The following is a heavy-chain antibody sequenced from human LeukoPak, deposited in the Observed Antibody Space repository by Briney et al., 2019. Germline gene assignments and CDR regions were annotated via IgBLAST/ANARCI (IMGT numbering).Heavy chain of an antibody. D-gene: IGHD5-24*01. CDR1: GYTFTSYG. CDR3: ARDGSGWLQQYYFDY. J-gene: IGHJ4*02. CDR2: ISAYNGNT. V-gene: IGHV1-18*01. Sequence: ASVKVSRKASGYTFTSYGIIWVRQAPGQGLEWMGWISAYNGNTNYAQKLQGRVTMTTDTSTSTAYMELRSLRSDDTAVYDCARDGSGWLQQYYFDYWGRGTLVTVSS.